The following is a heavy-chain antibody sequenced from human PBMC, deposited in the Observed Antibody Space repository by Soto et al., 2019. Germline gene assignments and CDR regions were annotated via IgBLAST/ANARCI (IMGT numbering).Heavy chain of an antibody. CDR1: GGSISSGDYY. D-gene: IGHD3-3*01. J-gene: IGHJ3*02. CDR2: IYYSGST. V-gene: IGHV4-30-4*01. Sequence: QVQLQESGPGLVKPSQTLSLTCTVSGGSISSGDYYWGWIRQPPGKGLGWIGSIYYSGSTYYNQSLKSRVTISVDTSKNPLSLKLSSVTAADTAVYYCGGFLEWYSSDAFDIWGQGTMVTVSS. CDR3: GGFLEWYSSDAFDI.